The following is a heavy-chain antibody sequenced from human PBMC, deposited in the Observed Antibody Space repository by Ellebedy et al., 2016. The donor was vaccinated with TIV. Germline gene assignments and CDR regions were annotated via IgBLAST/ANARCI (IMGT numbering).Heavy chain of an antibody. CDR1: GYTFTSYG. Sequence: AASVTVSCKASGYTFTSYGIRWVRQPPGQGPEWMGWINAYNGNTNYAQKLQGRVTMTTDTSTSTVYLELRSLRSDDTAVYYCARYLDYGDYDAFDIWGQGTMVTVSS. CDR3: ARYLDYGDYDAFDI. CDR2: INAYNGNT. J-gene: IGHJ3*02. D-gene: IGHD4-17*01. V-gene: IGHV1-18*01.